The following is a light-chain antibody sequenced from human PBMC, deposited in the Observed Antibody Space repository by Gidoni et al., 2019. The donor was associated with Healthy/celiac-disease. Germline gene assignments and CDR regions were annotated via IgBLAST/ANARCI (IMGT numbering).Light chain of an antibody. CDR1: KLGDKY. CDR2: HDS. V-gene: IGLV3-1*01. J-gene: IGLJ3*02. CDR3: QAWDSSTAV. Sequence: SYELTQPPSVSVSPGQPASITCSGDKLGDKYACWYQQKPGQSPVLVIYHDSKRPSGIPERFSGSNSGNTATLTISGTQAMDEADYYCQAWDSSTAVFGGGTKLTVL.